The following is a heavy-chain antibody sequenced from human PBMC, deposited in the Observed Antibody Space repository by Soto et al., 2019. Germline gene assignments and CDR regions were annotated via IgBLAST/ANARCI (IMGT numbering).Heavy chain of an antibody. D-gene: IGHD2-8*01. CDR1: GITFSDHH. J-gene: IGHJ4*02. CDR2: ARNKAHSYTT. V-gene: IGHV3-72*01. Sequence: GGSLRLSCAASGITFSDHHMDWVRQAPGKGLEWVGRARNKAHSYTTAYAASVKGRFTISRDDSKNSLSLQMNSLKTEDTAVYFCARLMGTSFDLSGQGTQVTV. CDR3: ARLMGTSFDL.